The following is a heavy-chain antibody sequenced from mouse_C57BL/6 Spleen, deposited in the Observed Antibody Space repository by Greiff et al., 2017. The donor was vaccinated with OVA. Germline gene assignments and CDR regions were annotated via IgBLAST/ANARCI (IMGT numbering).Heavy chain of an antibody. V-gene: IGHV1-15*01. Sequence: LVESGAELVRPGASVTLSCKASGYTFTDYEMHWVKQTPVHGLEWIGAIDPETGGTAYNQKFKGKAILTADKSSSTAYMELRSLTSEDSAVYYCTPYGNYYFDYWGQGTTLTVSS. J-gene: IGHJ2*01. D-gene: IGHD2-1*01. CDR2: IDPETGGT. CDR1: GYTFTDYE. CDR3: TPYGNYYFDY.